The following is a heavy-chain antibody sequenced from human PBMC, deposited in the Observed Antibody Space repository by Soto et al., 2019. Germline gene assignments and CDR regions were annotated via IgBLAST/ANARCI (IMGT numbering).Heavy chain of an antibody. CDR3: ARAPYYYDSSGYYSY. J-gene: IGHJ4*02. D-gene: IGHD3-22*01. CDR2: ISAYNGNT. Sequence: ASVKVSCKASGYTFTSYGISWVRQAPGQGLEWMGWISAYNGNTNYAQKLQGRVTMTTDTSTSTAYMELRSLRSDDTAVYYCARAPYYYDSSGYYSYWGQGTLGTVSS. CDR1: GYTFTSYG. V-gene: IGHV1-18*01.